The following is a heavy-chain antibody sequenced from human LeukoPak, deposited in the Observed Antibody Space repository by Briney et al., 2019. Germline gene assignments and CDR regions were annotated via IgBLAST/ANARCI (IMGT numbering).Heavy chain of an antibody. D-gene: IGHD6-6*01. Sequence: GGSLRLSCAASGFSFSDYYMSWIRQAPGKGLEWVSYISSSGGSIYYADSVKGRFTISRDNAKNSLYLQMNSPRAEDTAVYYCAREEYSSSSYVDNWGQGTLVTVSS. CDR2: ISSSGGSI. J-gene: IGHJ4*02. V-gene: IGHV3-11*01. CDR3: AREEYSSSSYVDN. CDR1: GFSFSDYY.